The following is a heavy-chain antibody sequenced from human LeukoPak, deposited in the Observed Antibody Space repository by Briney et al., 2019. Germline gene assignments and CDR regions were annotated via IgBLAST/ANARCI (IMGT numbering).Heavy chain of an antibody. D-gene: IGHD2-2*01. J-gene: IGHJ5*02. V-gene: IGHV3-7*01. Sequence: GGSLRLSCAASGFIFSNYWMSWVRQAPGKGLEWVAHIKRDGSEKYYVDSVKGRFTISRDNAKNSLYLDMDSLRAEDTAVYYCARHAILVVVPAAMRGRNNWFDPWGQGTLVTVSS. CDR3: ARHAILVVVPAAMRGRNNWFDP. CDR1: GFIFSNYW. CDR2: IKRDGSEK.